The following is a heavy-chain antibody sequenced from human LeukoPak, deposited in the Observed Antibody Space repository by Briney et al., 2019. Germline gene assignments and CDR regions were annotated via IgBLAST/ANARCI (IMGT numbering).Heavy chain of an antibody. CDR1: GFTFSIYG. CDR3: ARKVAAPDY. V-gene: IGHV3-23*01. CDR2: MSGSGGST. J-gene: IGHJ4*02. D-gene: IGHD6-19*01. Sequence: PGGSLRLSCAASGFTFSIYGMSWVRQAPGRGLEWVSAMSGSGGSTYYADSVKGRFTISRDNSKNTLYLQMNSLRAEDTAVYYCARKVAAPDYWGQGTLVTVSS.